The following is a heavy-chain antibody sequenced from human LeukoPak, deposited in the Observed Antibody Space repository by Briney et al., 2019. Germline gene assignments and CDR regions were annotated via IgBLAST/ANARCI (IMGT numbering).Heavy chain of an antibody. V-gene: IGHV4-34*01. J-gene: IGHJ4*02. CDR2: INHSGST. D-gene: IGHD3-22*01. Sequence: PSETLSLTCAVYGGSFSGYYWSWIRQPPGKGLEWIGEINHSGSTNYNPSLKSRVTISVDTSKNQFSLKLSSVTAADTAMYYCVRLPDYYDSSGYYQYYFDYWGQGTLVTVSS. CDR1: GGSFSGYY. CDR3: VRLPDYYDSSGYYQYYFDY.